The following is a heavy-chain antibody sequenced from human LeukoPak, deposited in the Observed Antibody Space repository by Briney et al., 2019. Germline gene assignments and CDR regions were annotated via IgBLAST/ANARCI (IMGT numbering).Heavy chain of an antibody. CDR2: IYYSGST. V-gene: IGHV4-30-4*08. J-gene: IGHJ3*02. D-gene: IGHD1-26*01. CDR1: GGSISSGDYY. Sequence: SETVSLTCTVSGGSISSGDYYWSWIRQPPGKGLEWIGYIYYSGSTYYNPSLKSRVTISVDTSKNQFSLKLSSVTAADTAVYYYAGPKGGWYSGSRGAFDIWGQGTMVTVSS. CDR3: AGPKGGWYSGSRGAFDI.